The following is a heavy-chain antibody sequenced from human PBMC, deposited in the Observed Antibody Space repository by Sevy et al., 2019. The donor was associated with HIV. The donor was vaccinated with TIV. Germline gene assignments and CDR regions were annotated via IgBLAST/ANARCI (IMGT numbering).Heavy chain of an antibody. D-gene: IGHD4-17*01. V-gene: IGHV4-34*01. CDR3: ARTTTMTTSALDY. J-gene: IGHJ4*02. Sequence: SETLSLTCAVYGGSFSGYYWSWIRQPPGKGLEWFGEINHSGSTNYNPSLKSRVVISLDTSKNHFSVKLSSVTAADTAVYYCARTTTMTTSALDYWGQGTLVTVSS. CDR2: INHSGST. CDR1: GGSFSGYY.